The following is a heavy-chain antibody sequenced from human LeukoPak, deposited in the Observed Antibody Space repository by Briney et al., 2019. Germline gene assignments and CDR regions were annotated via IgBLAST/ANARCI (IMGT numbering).Heavy chain of an antibody. J-gene: IGHJ4*02. CDR1: GGSISSGDYY. Sequence: PSETLSLTCTGSGGSISSGDYYWSWIRQPPGKGLEWIGYIYYSGSTYYNPSLKSRVTISVDTSKNQFSLKLSSVTAADTAVYYCARETSLTTIFGVVTNYFDYWGQGTLVTVSS. V-gene: IGHV4-30-4*01. CDR2: IYYSGST. CDR3: ARETSLTTIFGVVTNYFDY. D-gene: IGHD3-3*01.